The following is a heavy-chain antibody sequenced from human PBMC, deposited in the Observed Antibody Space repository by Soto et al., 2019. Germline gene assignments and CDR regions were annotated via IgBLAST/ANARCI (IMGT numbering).Heavy chain of an antibody. CDR3: TRGTRSTSSGTGAF. Sequence: EVQLVESGGGLVQPGGSLRLSCAASGFTFSMYWMHWVRQVPGKGPEWVSRINDDGISTNYADSVKGRFTISRDNAKNTLSLQLHALRVEDTAVYYCTRGTRSTSSGTGAFWGQGTLVTVSS. CDR2: INDDGIST. D-gene: IGHD3-10*01. J-gene: IGHJ4*02. CDR1: GFTFSMYW. V-gene: IGHV3-74*01.